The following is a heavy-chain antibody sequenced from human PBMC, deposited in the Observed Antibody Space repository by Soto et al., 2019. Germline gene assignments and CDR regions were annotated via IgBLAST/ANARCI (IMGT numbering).Heavy chain of an antibody. CDR2: TSGSGDTT. Sequence: EVQLLESGGGLLQPGGSLRLSCAVSGFTFSNYGMSWVRQAPGKGLEWVAATSGSGDTTYYADSVKGRFTISRDNSKNSLYVQINSMSADDTAVYYCAKDLGYDGSGIEIWGQGPLVTVS. V-gene: IGHV3-23*01. D-gene: IGHD3-10*01. J-gene: IGHJ4*02. CDR1: GFTFSNYG. CDR3: AKDLGYDGSGIEI.